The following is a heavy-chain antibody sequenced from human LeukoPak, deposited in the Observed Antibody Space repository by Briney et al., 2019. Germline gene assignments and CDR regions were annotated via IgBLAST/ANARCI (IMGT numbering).Heavy chain of an antibody. CDR1: GFTFSSYA. CDR2: ISGSGGST. Sequence: GGSLRLSCAASGFTFSSYAMSWVRQAPGKGLEWVSAISGSGGSTYYADSVKGRFTISRDNAKNSLYLQMNSLRADDTAVYYCARGGGNLDSWGQGTLVTVSS. V-gene: IGHV3-23*01. D-gene: IGHD4-23*01. J-gene: IGHJ4*02. CDR3: ARGGGNLDS.